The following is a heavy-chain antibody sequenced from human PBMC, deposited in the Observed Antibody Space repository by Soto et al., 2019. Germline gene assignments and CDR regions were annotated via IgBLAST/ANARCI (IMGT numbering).Heavy chain of an antibody. D-gene: IGHD2-15*01. CDR3: VKPRDIVVVVAAYGYYGMDV. CDR1: GFTFSSYA. J-gene: IGHJ6*02. Sequence: VGSLRLSCSASGFTFSSYAMHWVRQAPGKGLEYVSAISSNGGSTYYADSVKGRFTISRDNSKNTLYLQMSSLRAEDTAVYYCVKPRDIVVVVAAYGYYGMDVWGQGTTVTVSS. CDR2: ISSNGGST. V-gene: IGHV3-64D*08.